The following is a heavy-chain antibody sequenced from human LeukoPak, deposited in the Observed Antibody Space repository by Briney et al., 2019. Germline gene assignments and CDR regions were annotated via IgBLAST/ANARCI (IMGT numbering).Heavy chain of an antibody. V-gene: IGHV3-33*01. Sequence: GGSLRLSCAASGFTFSSYGMHWARQAPGKGLEWVAVIWYDGSNKYYADSVKGRFTISRDNSKNTLYLQMNSLRAEDTAVYYCARDLGRFLEWLQVWGQGTTVTVSS. J-gene: IGHJ6*02. D-gene: IGHD3-3*01. CDR2: IWYDGSNK. CDR3: ARDLGRFLEWLQV. CDR1: GFTFSSYG.